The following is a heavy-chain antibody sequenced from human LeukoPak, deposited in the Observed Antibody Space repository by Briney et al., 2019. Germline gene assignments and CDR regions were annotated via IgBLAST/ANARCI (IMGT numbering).Heavy chain of an antibody. CDR1: GFTFSSYS. V-gene: IGHV3-48*01. D-gene: IGHD1-1*01. CDR2: ISSSSSTI. Sequence: GGSLRLSCAASGFTFSSYSMNWVRQAPGKGLEWVSYISSSSSTIYYADSVKGRFTISRDNAKNSLYLQMNSLRAEDTAVYYCARPRTTDAFDIWGQGTMVTVSS. J-gene: IGHJ3*02. CDR3: ARPRTTDAFDI.